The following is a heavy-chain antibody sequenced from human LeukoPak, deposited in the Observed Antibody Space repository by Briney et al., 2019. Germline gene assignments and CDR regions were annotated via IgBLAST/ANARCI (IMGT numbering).Heavy chain of an antibody. D-gene: IGHD3-9*01. CDR1: GFTFSSYS. J-gene: IGHJ4*02. CDR2: ISSSSSYI. Sequence: PGGSLRLSCAASGFTFSSYSMNWIRQAPGKGLEWLSSISSSSSYIYYADSVKGRFTISRDNAKNSLYLQMNSLRAEDTAVFFCERVGVYDILTGYSDYWGQGTLVTVSS. CDR3: ERVGVYDILTGYSDY. V-gene: IGHV3-21*01.